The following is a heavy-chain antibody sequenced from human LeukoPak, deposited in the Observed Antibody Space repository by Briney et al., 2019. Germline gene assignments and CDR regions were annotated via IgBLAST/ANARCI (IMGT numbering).Heavy chain of an antibody. J-gene: IGHJ4*02. CDR1: GFTFSSYA. CDR3: AKDTAQRGVSATDY. CDR2: ISGSGGST. Sequence: PGGSLRLSCAASGFTFSSYAMSWVRQAPGKGLEWVSAISGSGGSTYYADSVKGRFTISRDNSKNTLYLQMNSLRAEDTAVYYCAKDTAQRGVSATDYWGQGTLVTVSS. V-gene: IGHV3-23*01. D-gene: IGHD5-18*01.